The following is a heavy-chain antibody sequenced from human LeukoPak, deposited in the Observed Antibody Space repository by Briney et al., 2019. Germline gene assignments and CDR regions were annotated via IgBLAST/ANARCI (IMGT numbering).Heavy chain of an antibody. Sequence: PGGSLRLSCAASGLTFSSHPVHWVRQAPGKGLEWVAVISQDGSKRHYTDSVKGRFIISRDNSRNTLYLQMNSLRAEDTAVYYCVREPGPGYFDYWGQGTLVTVSS. CDR2: ISQDGSKR. J-gene: IGHJ4*02. CDR1: GLTFSSHP. D-gene: IGHD6-13*01. CDR3: VREPGPGYFDY. V-gene: IGHV3-30-3*01.